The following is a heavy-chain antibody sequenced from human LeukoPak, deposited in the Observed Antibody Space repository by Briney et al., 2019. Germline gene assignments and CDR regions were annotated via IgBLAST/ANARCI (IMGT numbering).Heavy chain of an antibody. Sequence: GGSLRLSCAASGFTFSSYWMSWVRQAPGKGLEWVANIKQDGSEKNYVDSVKGRFTISRDNSKNTVYLEMNSLRAEDTAVYYCARNYGSGPFDYWGQGTLVTVSS. CDR2: IKQDGSEK. CDR3: ARNYGSGPFDY. CDR1: GFTFSSYW. V-gene: IGHV3-7*01. J-gene: IGHJ4*02. D-gene: IGHD3-10*01.